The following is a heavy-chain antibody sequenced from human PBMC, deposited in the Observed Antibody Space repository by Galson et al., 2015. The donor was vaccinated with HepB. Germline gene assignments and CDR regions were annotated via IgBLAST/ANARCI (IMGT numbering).Heavy chain of an antibody. J-gene: IGHJ6*02. CDR3: ARAWTTMVRMGGMDV. CDR1: GGTFSSYA. Sequence: SVKVSCKASGGTFSSYAISWVRQAPGQGLEWMGRIIPILGIANYAQKFQGRVTITADKSTSTAYMELSSLRSEDTAVYYCARAWTTMVRMGGMDVWGQGTTVTVSS. CDR2: IIPILGIA. D-gene: IGHD3-10*01. V-gene: IGHV1-69*04.